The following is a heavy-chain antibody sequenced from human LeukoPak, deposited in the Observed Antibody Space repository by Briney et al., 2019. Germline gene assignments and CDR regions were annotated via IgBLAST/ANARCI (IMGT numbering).Heavy chain of an antibody. CDR1: GFTFSSYE. D-gene: IGHD3-10*01. V-gene: IGHV3-48*03. CDR3: ARVVPAAMPQLLWFGELDY. J-gene: IGHJ4*02. CDR2: VSSSGSTI. Sequence: PGGSLRFSCAASGFTFSSYEMNWVRQAPGKGLEWVSYVSSSGSTIYYADPVKGRFTTSRDNAKNSLYLQMNSLRAEDTAVYYCARVVPAAMPQLLWFGELDYWGQGTLVTVSS.